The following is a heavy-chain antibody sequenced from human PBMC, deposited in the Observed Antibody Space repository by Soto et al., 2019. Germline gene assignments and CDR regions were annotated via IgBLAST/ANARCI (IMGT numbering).Heavy chain of an antibody. CDR1: GGSFTSNNW. CDR3: ASRDPGTSVDY. D-gene: IGHD1-7*01. V-gene: IGHV4-4*02. CDR2: IYRTGST. Sequence: PSETLSLTCAVSGGSFTSNNWWSWGRQPPGQGLEWIGEIYRTGSTNYNPSLKSRVTISLDKSENQFSLKVTSLTAAATAVYYCASRDPGTSVDYWGQGTLVTVSS. J-gene: IGHJ4*02.